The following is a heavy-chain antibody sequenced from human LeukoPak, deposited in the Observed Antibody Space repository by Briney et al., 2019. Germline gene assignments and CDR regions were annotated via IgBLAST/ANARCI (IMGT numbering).Heavy chain of an antibody. J-gene: IGHJ4*02. CDR3: AKESSGGWYFDY. V-gene: IGHV3-23*01. CDR1: GFTFGNYA. D-gene: IGHD6-19*01. CDR2: ISNSGYDT. Sequence: GGSLRLSCAASGFTFGNYAMTWIRQAPGKGLEWVSVISNSGYDTHYADSVKGRFTISRDNSKNSLYLQMNSLRAEDTAVYYCAKESSGGWYFDYWGQGTLVTVSS.